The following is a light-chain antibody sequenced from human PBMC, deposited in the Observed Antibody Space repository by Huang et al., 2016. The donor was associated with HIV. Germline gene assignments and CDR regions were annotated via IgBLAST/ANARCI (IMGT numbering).Light chain of an antibody. V-gene: IGKV2-28*01. J-gene: IGKJ5*01. Sequence: DIVMTQSPLSLPVTPGESASISCRSSQGLLHSYGYNYLDWYVQTPGQSPQLLIYLGSNRASGVPDRFSGSGSGTDFTLKISRVEAEDVGVYFCMQALQTPITFGQGTRLEIK. CDR2: LGS. CDR3: MQALQTPIT. CDR1: QGLLHSYGYNY.